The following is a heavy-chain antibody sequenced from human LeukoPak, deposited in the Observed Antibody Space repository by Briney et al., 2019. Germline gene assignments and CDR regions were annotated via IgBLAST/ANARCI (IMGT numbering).Heavy chain of an antibody. V-gene: IGHV3-23*01. CDR2: IGGSGGNT. D-gene: IGHD3-22*01. CDR1: GFTFSSYG. CDR3: AKAMKVVLDTYYFDY. Sequence: GGSLRLSCAASGFTFSSYGMHWVRQAPGKGLEWVSGIGGSGGNTYYADSVKGRFTISRDNSKNTLYLQMNSLRAEDTAVYYCAKAMKVVLDTYYFDYWGQGTLVTVSS. J-gene: IGHJ4*02.